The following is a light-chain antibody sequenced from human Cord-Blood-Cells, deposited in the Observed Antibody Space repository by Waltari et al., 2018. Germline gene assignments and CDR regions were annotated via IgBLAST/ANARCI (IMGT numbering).Light chain of an antibody. CDR2: EGS. CDR3: CSYAGSSTYVV. CDR1: SSDVGSYNL. V-gene: IGLV2-23*01. J-gene: IGLJ2*01. Sequence: QSALPQPASVSGSPGQSITISCTGTSSDVGSYNLVSWYQQHPGKAPKLMIYEGSKRPSGVSNRVSGSKSGNTASLTISGLQAEDEADYYCCSYAGSSTYVVFGGGTKLTVL.